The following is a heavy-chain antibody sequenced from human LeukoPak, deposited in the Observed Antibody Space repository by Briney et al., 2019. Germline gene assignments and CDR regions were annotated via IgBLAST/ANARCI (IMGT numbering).Heavy chain of an antibody. CDR1: GGSISSHY. J-gene: IGHJ6*03. CDR3: ARVSSRVSGYYYYMDV. V-gene: IGHV4-59*11. D-gene: IGHD2-8*01. CDR2: IYYSGST. Sequence: SETLSLTCTVSGGSISSHYWSWIRQPPGKGLEWIGYIYYSGSTNYNPSLKSRVTISVDTSKNQFSLKLSSVTAADTAVYYCARVSSRVSGYYYYMDVWGKGTTVTVSS.